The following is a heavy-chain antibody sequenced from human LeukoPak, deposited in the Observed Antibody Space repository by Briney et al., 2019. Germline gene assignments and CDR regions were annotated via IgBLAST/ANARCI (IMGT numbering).Heavy chain of an antibody. J-gene: IGHJ4*02. CDR2: MSTDGYYT. Sequence: EPGGSLRLSCAASGLTFSSYWMHWVRQAPGKGLVWVSRMSTDGYYTTYADSVKGRFTISRDNSKNTLYLQMNSLRAEDTAVYYCAKDTEWLSRYTFDYWGQGTLVTVSS. V-gene: IGHV3-74*01. D-gene: IGHD3-3*01. CDR3: AKDTEWLSRYTFDY. CDR1: GLTFSSYW.